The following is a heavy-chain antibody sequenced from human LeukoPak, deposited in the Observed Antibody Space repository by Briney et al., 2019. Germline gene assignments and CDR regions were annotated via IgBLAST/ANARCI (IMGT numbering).Heavy chain of an antibody. Sequence: GGSLRLSCAASGFTVSSNYMSWVRQAPGKGLEWVSAISGSGGSTYYADSVKGRFTISRDNSKNTLYLQMNSLRAEDTAVYYCAKDERVGTTYRGYGMDVWGQGTTVTVSS. CDR1: GFTVSSNY. CDR2: ISGSGGST. CDR3: AKDERVGTTYRGYGMDV. J-gene: IGHJ6*02. D-gene: IGHD1-14*01. V-gene: IGHV3-23*01.